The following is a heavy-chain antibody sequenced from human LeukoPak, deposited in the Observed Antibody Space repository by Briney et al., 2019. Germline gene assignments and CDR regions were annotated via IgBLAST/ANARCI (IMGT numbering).Heavy chain of an antibody. V-gene: IGHV4-38-2*01. CDR1: GYSISSGNY. CDR3: ARVGAVAGFDY. J-gene: IGHJ4*02. CDR2: IYHSGST. D-gene: IGHD6-19*01. Sequence: SETLSLTCAVSGYSISSGNYWGWIRQPPGKGLEWIGSIYHSGSTYYNPSLKSRVTISVDTSKNQFSLKLSSVTAADTAVYYCARVGAVAGFDYWGQGTLVTVSS.